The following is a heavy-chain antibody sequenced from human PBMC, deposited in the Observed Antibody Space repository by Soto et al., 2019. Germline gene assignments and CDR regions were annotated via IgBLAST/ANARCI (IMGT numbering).Heavy chain of an antibody. V-gene: IGHV1-8*01. Sequence: ASVKVSCKASGYTFTSYDINWVRQATGQGLEWMGWMNPNSGNKGYAQKFQGRVTMTRNTSIGTAYMELRSLRSDDTAEYYCARDVNYDFWSGYYTSYYYGMDVWGQGTTVTVSS. CDR1: GYTFTSYD. D-gene: IGHD3-3*01. CDR3: ARDVNYDFWSGYYTSYYYGMDV. J-gene: IGHJ6*02. CDR2: MNPNSGNK.